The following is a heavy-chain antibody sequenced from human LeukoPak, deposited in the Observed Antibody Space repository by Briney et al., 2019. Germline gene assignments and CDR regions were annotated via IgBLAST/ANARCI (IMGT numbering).Heavy chain of an antibody. Sequence: ASAKVSCKASGYTFTGYYIHWVRQAPGQGLEWMAWINPYSGDTDSAQKFQGRVTVTRDTSITTAYMDLSRLRSDDTAVYYCARANGGGAYYPFDYWGQGALVTVSS. CDR2: INPYSGDT. V-gene: IGHV1-2*02. CDR3: ARANGGGAYYPFDY. J-gene: IGHJ4*02. D-gene: IGHD2-21*02. CDR1: GYTFTGYY.